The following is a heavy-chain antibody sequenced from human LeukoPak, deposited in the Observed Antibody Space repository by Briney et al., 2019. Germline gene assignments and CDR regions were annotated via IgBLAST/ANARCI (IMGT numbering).Heavy chain of an antibody. CDR1: GFTFSSYG. J-gene: IGHJ6*02. Sequence: PGGSLRLSCAASGFTFSSYGMPWVRQAPGKGLEWVAVISYDGSNKYYADSVKGRFTISRDNSKNTLYLQMNSLRAEDTAVYYCAKERRTRYYYYGMDVWGQGTTVTVSS. V-gene: IGHV3-30*18. D-gene: IGHD6-25*01. CDR3: AKERRTRYYYYGMDV. CDR2: ISYDGSNK.